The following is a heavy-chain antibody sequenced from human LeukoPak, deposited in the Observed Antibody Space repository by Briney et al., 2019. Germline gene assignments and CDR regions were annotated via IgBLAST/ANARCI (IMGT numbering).Heavy chain of an antibody. J-gene: IGHJ4*02. CDR1: GFTFSTYA. CDR3: ARDYVTGALSFDC. CDR2: ISSSSSAI. V-gene: IGHV3-48*01. D-gene: IGHD2-21*02. Sequence: PGGSLRLSCAASGFTFSTYAMSWVRQAPGKGLEWISYISSSSSAIFYADSVKGRFTVSRDNAKNSLSLQMNSLRVEDTAVYYCARDYVTGALSFDCRGQGTLVTVSS.